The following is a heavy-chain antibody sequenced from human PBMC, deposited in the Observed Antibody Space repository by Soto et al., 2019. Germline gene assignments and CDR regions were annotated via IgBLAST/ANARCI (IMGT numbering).Heavy chain of an antibody. CDR1: GGTFSSYA. V-gene: IGHV1-69*13. D-gene: IGHD6-13*01. Sequence: GASVKVSCKASGGTFSSYAISWVRQAPGQGLEWMGGIIPIFGTANYAQKFQGRVTITADESTSTAYMELSSLRSEDTAVYYCARGVKQQLVFWFDPWGQGTLVTVSS. CDR3: ARGVKQQLVFWFDP. J-gene: IGHJ5*02. CDR2: IIPIFGTA.